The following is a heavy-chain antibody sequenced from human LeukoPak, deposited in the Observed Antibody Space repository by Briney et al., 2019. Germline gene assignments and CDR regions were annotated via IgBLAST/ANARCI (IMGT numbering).Heavy chain of an antibody. CDR3: AKSARYCSSTSCLLDY. CDR1: GGSISSGGYY. J-gene: IGHJ4*02. CDR2: IYYSGST. V-gene: IGHV4-31*03. D-gene: IGHD2-2*01. Sequence: PSETLSLTCTVSGGSISSGGYYWSWIRQHPGKGLEWIGYIYYSGSTYYNPSLKSRVTMSVDTSKNQFSLKVSSVTAVDTAVYYCAKSARYCSSTSCLLDYWGQGTLVTVSS.